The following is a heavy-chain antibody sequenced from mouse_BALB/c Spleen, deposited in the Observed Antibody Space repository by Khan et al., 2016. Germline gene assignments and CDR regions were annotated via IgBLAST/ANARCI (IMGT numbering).Heavy chain of an antibody. CDR1: GFTFSSYT. CDR3: ARHKSFDV. V-gene: IGHV5-12-2*01. CDR2: ISNGGGST. J-gene: IGHJ1*01. Sequence: EVELVESGGGLVQPGGSLKLSCAASGFTFSSYTMSWVRQTPEKRLEWVAYISNGGGSTYYPDTVKGRFTISRDNAKNTLYLQMSSLKSEDTAMYYCARHKSFDVWCAGTTVTVSS.